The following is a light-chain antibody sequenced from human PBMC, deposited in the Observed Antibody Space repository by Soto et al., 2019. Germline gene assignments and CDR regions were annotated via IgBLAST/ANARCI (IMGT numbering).Light chain of an antibody. Sequence: QSVLTQPPSASGTPGQKVTISCSGATSDIGSNTIHWYRHLPGSGPTLVVFNNDQRPSGVPDRFSGSKSGNTAALTVSGLQAEDGAYYYCSSYAGRSMYVFGTGTKVTVL. CDR3: SSYAGRSMYV. CDR2: NND. J-gene: IGLJ1*01. V-gene: IGLV1-44*01. CDR1: TSDIGSNT.